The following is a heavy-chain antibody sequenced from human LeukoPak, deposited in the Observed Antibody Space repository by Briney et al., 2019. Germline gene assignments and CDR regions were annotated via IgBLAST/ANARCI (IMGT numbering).Heavy chain of an antibody. V-gene: IGHV4-31*03. J-gene: IGHJ3*02. CDR3: ARDPGVLRYFDGSHAFDI. CDR1: GGSISSGGYY. CDR2: IYYSGST. Sequence: PSETLSLTCTVSGGSISSGGYYWSWIRQHPGKGLEWIGYIYYSGSTYYNPSLKSRVTISVDTSTNQFSLKLSSVTAADTAVYYCARDPGVLRYFDGSHAFDIWGQGTMVTVSS. D-gene: IGHD3-9*01.